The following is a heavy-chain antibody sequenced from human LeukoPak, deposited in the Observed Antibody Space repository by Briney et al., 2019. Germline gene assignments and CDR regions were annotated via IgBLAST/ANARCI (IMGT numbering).Heavy chain of an antibody. D-gene: IGHD3-10*01. V-gene: IGHV1-2*07. Sequence: AASVKVSCKASGYTFTSYYMHWVRQAPGQGLEWMGWINPHSGGTNYAHKFQGRVTMTRDTSISTAYMELSSLRSDDTAVYYCAKKRWYYGSGSYPHFDYWGQGTLVTVSS. CDR2: INPHSGGT. J-gene: IGHJ4*02. CDR1: GYTFTSYY. CDR3: AKKRWYYGSGSYPHFDY.